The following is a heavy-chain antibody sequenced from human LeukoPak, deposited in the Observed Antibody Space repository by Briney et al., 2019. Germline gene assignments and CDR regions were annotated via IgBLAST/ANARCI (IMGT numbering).Heavy chain of an antibody. CDR1: GFTVSSNY. V-gene: IGHV3-9*01. Sequence: GGSLRLSCAASGFTVSSNYMSWVRQAPGKGLEWVSGISWNSGSIGYADSVKGRFTISRDNAKNSLYLQMNSLRAEDTALYYCAKDITVAGTYWGQGTLVTVSS. CDR3: AKDITVAGTY. J-gene: IGHJ4*02. CDR2: ISWNSGSI. D-gene: IGHD6-19*01.